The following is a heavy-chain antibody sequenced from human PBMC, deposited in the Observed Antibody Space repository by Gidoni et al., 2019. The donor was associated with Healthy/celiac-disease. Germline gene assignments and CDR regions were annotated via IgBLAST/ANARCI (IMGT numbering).Heavy chain of an antibody. V-gene: IGHV1-69*01. J-gene: IGHJ4*02. D-gene: IGHD5-18*01. Sequence: QVQLVQPGAEVKKPGSSVKVSCKAPGGTFSSYAISWVRQAPGQGLEWMGGSIPIFGTANYAQKFQGRVTITADESTSTAYMELSSLRSEDTAVYYCARDDVDTAMVLHYWGQGTLVTVSS. CDR1: GGTFSSYA. CDR3: ARDDVDTAMVLHY. CDR2: SIPIFGTA.